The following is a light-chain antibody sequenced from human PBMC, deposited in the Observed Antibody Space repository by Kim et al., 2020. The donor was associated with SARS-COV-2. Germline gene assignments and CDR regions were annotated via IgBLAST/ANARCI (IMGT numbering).Light chain of an antibody. CDR1: KFPEKN. CDR3: QVWDSSSDHYV. CDR2: YDN. V-gene: IGLV3-21*04. Sequence: SYELTQPPSLSVSPGKTARITCSGDKFPEKNPHWYQQKPGQAPLLVIYYDNDRPSGIPGRFSGSNSGNTATLTISRVEAGDEAAYYCQVWDSSSDHYVFGTGTKVTVL. J-gene: IGLJ1*01.